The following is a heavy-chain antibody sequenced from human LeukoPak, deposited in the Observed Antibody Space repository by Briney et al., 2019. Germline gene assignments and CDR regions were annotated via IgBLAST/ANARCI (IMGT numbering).Heavy chain of an antibody. CDR1: GYTFTGYY. D-gene: IGHD3-9*01. CDR2: INPNSGGT. CDR3: AREGGYDILTGYPYNWFDH. V-gene: IGHV1-2*02. Sequence: APVKVSCKASGYTFTGYYIHWVRQAPGQGLEWMGWINPNSGGTNYAQKFQGRVTMTRDTSISTAYMELSRLRPDDTAVYYCAREGGYDILTGYPYNWFDHWGQGTLVTVSS. J-gene: IGHJ5*02.